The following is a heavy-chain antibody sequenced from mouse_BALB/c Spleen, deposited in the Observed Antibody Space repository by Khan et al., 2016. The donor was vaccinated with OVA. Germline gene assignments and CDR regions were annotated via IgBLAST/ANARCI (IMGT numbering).Heavy chain of an antibody. CDR2: ICSDGST. CDR3: ARQPYYHYYVMDY. Sequence: VQLQESGPGLVAPSQSLSITCTISGFSLTNYGVHWVRLPPGKGLEWLVVICSDGSTTYNSALKSRLSISKDNSKSQVFLKMNSLQTDDTAMYYCARQPYYHYYVMDYWGQGTSVTVSS. J-gene: IGHJ4*01. CDR1: GFSLTNYG. D-gene: IGHD2-10*01. V-gene: IGHV2-6-1*01.